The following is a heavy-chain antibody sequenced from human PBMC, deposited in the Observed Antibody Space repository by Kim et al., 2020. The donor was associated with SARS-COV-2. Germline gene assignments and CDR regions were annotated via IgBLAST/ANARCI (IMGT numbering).Heavy chain of an antibody. V-gene: IGHV4-34*01. J-gene: IGHJ6*03. Sequence: SETLSLTCAVYGGSFSGYYWSWIRQPPGKGLEWIGEINHSGRTNYNPSLKSRVTISVETSKNQFSLKLSSVTAADTAVYYCARGTRQWLVRGPYYYYMDVWGKGTTVTVSS. CDR3: ARGTRQWLVRGPYYYYMDV. CDR1: GGSFSGYY. D-gene: IGHD6-19*01. CDR2: INHSGRT.